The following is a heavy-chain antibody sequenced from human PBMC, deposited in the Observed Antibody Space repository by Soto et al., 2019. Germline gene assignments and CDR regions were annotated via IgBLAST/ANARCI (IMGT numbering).Heavy chain of an antibody. CDR3: ARGADQQQLVSQAGGNWFDP. CDR2: ISAYNGNT. V-gene: IGHV1-18*04. J-gene: IGHJ5*02. Sequence: QVQLVQSGAEVKKPGASVKVSCKASGYTFTSYGISWVRQAPGQGLEWMGWISAYNGNTNYAQKLQGRVTMTTDTSPSTAYMEVRSLRSDDTAVYYCARGADQQQLVSQAGGNWFDPWGQGTLVTVSS. D-gene: IGHD6-13*01. CDR1: GYTFTSYG.